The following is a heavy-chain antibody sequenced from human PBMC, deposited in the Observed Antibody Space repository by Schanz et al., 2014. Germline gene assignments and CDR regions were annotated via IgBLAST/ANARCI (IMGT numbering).Heavy chain of an antibody. CDR3: ARDGVDAAAGGNY. J-gene: IGHJ4*02. CDR2: ISPYTGNT. V-gene: IGHV1-18*01. CDR1: RYTFNTYG. Sequence: QGQLVQSGPEVKEPGASVKVSCEASRYTFNTYGLNWVRQAPGQGLEWMGWISPYTGNTHYFDKMEGRVTMTTDTSTSTAYMELRSLRSDDTAMYYCARDGVDAAAGGNYWGQGTLVTVSS. D-gene: IGHD6-13*01.